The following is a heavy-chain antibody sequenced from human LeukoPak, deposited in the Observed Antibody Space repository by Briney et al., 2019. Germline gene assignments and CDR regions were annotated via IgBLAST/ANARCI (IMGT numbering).Heavy chain of an antibody. CDR3: AKGLRWVDY. J-gene: IGHJ4*02. V-gene: IGHV3-30*18. D-gene: IGHD4-23*01. CDR1: GFTFSSYG. Sequence: PGGSLRLSCAASGFTFSSYGMHWVRQAPGKGLEWVAVISYDGSNKYYADSVKGRFTISRDNSKNTLYLQMNSLRAEDTAVYYCAKGLRWVDYWGQGTLATVSS. CDR2: ISYDGSNK.